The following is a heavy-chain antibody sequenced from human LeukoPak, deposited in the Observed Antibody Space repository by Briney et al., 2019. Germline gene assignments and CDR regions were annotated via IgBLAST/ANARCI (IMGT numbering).Heavy chain of an antibody. CDR3: ARELKVGNTGYYFDY. J-gene: IGHJ4*02. V-gene: IGHV1-69*05. CDR1: GGTFSSYA. CDR2: IIPIFGTA. D-gene: IGHD2/OR15-2a*01. Sequence: SVKVSCKASGGTFSSYAISWVRQAPGQGLEWMGRIIPIFGTANYAQKFQGRVTITTDESTSTAYMELSSLRSEDTAVYYCARELKVGNTGYYFDYWGQGALVTVSS.